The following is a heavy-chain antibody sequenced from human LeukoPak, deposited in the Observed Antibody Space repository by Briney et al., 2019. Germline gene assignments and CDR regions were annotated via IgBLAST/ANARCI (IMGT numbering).Heavy chain of an antibody. D-gene: IGHD3-16*01. Sequence: GGSLRLSCAASGFIFSSYGMHWVRQDPGKGLEWVSFIRYDGSDKYYTDSVKGRFTVSRDNSKNTVYLQMNSLRTEDTAVDYCSKDGARSQGDWGQGTLVTVSA. CDR3: SKDGARSQGD. CDR2: IRYDGSDK. CDR1: GFIFSSYG. J-gene: IGHJ4*02. V-gene: IGHV3-30*02.